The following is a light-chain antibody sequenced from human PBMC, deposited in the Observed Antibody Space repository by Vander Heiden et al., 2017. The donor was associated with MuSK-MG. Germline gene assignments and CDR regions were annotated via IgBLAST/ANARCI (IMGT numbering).Light chain of an antibody. J-gene: IGKJ4*01. Sequence: AIRMTQSPSSFSASTGDRVTITCRASQGISSYLAWYQQKPGKAPKLLIYAASTLQSGVPSRFSGSGYGTDFTLTISCLQSEDFATYYCQQYDSYPPDTFGGGTKVEIK. CDR2: AAS. CDR3: QQYDSYPPDT. V-gene: IGKV1-8*01. CDR1: QGISSY.